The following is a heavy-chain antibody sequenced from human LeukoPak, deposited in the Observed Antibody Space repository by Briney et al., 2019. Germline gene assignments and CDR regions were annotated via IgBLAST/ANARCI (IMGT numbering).Heavy chain of an antibody. CDR2: ISWNSGSI. CDR1: GFTFSSYA. D-gene: IGHD3-10*01. J-gene: IGHJ3*02. CDR3: AKALFAPLWFGDYGAFDI. Sequence: GGSLRLSCAASGFTFSSYAMSWVRQAPGKGLEWVSGISWNSGSIGYADSVKGRFTISRDNAKNSLYLQMNSLRAEDTASYYCAKALFAPLWFGDYGAFDIWGQGTMVTVSS. V-gene: IGHV3-9*01.